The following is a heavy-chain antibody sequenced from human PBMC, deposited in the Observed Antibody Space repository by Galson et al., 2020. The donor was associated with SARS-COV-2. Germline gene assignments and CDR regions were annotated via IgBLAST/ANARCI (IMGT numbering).Heavy chain of an antibody. CDR2: IKPDGSDK. V-gene: IGHV3-7*04. CDR1: GFTFSSHG. Sequence: GESLKISCVGSGFTFSSHGMSWVRQAPGKGLEWVADIKPDGSDKYYVDSVKGRFTIARDNAKNSLYLQMNSLGAEDTAVYYCARGHWGRDYWGQGTLVTVSS. J-gene: IGHJ4*02. CDR3: ARGHWGRDY. D-gene: IGHD7-27*01.